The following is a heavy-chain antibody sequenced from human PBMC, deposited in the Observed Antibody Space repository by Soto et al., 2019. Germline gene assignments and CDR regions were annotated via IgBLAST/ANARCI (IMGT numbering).Heavy chain of an antibody. D-gene: IGHD6-13*01. CDR3: AKDDDNTGSSWPRGYFDY. V-gene: IGHV3-23*01. CDR2: ISGSGGST. Sequence: GGSLRLSCAASGFTFSSYAMSWVRQAPGKGLEWVSAISGSGGSTYYADSVKGRFTISRDNSKNTLYLQMNSLGAEDTAVYYCAKDDDNTGSSWPRGYFDYWGQGTLVTVSS. CDR1: GFTFSSYA. J-gene: IGHJ4*02.